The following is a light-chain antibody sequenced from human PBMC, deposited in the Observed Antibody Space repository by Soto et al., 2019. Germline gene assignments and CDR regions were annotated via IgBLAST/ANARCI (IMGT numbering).Light chain of an antibody. CDR3: QQYYSTPLT. CDR2: WAS. V-gene: IGKV4-1*01. Sequence: DIVMTQSPDSLAVSLGERATINCKSSKTVLYSSNNQNYLAWYQQNTGQPPKLLIYWASTRESGVPDRFSGSGSGTDFTLTITSLQAEDVAVYYCQQYYSTPLTFGGGTKVEIK. J-gene: IGKJ4*01. CDR1: KTVLYSSNNQNY.